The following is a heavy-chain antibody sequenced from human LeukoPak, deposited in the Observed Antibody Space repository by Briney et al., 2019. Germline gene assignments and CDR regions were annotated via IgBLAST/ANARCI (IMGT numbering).Heavy chain of an antibody. CDR1: GGSFSGYY. D-gene: IGHD6-19*01. CDR2: INHSGST. CDR3: ARGRRKAVAGSFYYYYYMGV. V-gene: IGHV4-34*01. J-gene: IGHJ6*03. Sequence: SETLSLTCAVYGGSFSGYYWSWIRQPPGKGLEWIGEINHSGSTNYNPSLKSRVTISVDTSKNQFSLKLSSVTAADTAVYYCARGRRKAVAGSFYYYYYMGVWGKGTTVTVSS.